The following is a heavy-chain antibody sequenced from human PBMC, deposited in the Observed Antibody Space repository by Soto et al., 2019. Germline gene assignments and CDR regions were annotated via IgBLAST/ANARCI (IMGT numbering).Heavy chain of an antibody. J-gene: IGHJ3*02. V-gene: IGHV4-59*01. D-gene: IGHD6-19*01. CDR3: AREALRLKQWLVKDDAFDI. Sequence: SETLSLTCTVSGGSISSYYWSWIRQPPGKGLEWIGYIYYSGSTNYNPSLKSRVTISVDTSKNQFSLKLSSVTAADTAVYYCAREALRLKQWLVKDDAFDIWGQGTMVTVSS. CDR2: IYYSGST. CDR1: GGSISSYY.